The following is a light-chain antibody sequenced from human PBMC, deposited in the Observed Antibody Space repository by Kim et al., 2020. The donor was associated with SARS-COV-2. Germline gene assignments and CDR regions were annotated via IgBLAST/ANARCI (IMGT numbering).Light chain of an antibody. CDR3: RQYNYWPPWT. CDR1: QSIRAD. CDR2: DAS. V-gene: IGKV3-15*01. Sequence: EIVMTQSPATLSMSPGERATLSCRASQSIRADLAWYQQKSGQAPRLLIYDASTRATGVPARFTGSGSGTDFTLTINGLQPEDFAMYYCRQYNYWPPWTFGQGTKVDIK. J-gene: IGKJ1*01.